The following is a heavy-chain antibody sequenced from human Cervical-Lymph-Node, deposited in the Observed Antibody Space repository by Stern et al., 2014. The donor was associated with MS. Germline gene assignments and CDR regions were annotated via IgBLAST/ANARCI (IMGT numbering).Heavy chain of an antibody. J-gene: IGHJ4*02. CDR2: FKSKYDGGTI. V-gene: IGHV3-15*01. CDR3: TTGVTMVRERGPSDY. CDR1: GFTFSTAW. D-gene: IGHD3-10*01. Sequence: EVQLVQSGGGLVKPGGSLRLSCAASGFTFSTAWMNWVRQAPGKGLEWVGRFKSKYDGGTIDYAAPVKGRFTISRDDSKKTLYLQMDSLKTEDTAVYYCTTGVTMVRERGPSDYWGQGTLVTVSS.